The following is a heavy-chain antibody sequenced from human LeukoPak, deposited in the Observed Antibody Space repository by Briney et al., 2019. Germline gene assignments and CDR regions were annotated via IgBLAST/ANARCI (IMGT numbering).Heavy chain of an antibody. CDR1: GGTFISST. J-gene: IGHJ4*02. CDR3: ARVATSGSYSPFDY. CDR2: VIPIFGTA. V-gene: IGHV1-69*05. Sequence: SVKVSFKASGGTFISSTISWVRQAPGQGLEWMGGVIPIFGTANYAQKFQGRVRITTDESTSTAYMELSSLRSEDTAVYYCARVATSGSYSPFDYWGQGTLVTVSS. D-gene: IGHD1-26*01.